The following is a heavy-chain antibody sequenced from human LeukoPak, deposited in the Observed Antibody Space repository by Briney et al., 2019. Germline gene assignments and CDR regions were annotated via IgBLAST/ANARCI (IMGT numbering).Heavy chain of an antibody. V-gene: IGHV3-49*04. CDR1: GLTFGDYA. CDR2: IQAKAYGGAT. D-gene: IGHD2-2*01. CDR3: TRAPHPRCSSSGCYLDY. Sequence: GGSLRLSCSTSGLTFGDYAMSWVRQAPGKGLEWVGFIQAKAYGGATKYAASVNGRFSISGDGSQSIANLQMNDLKTEDTAVYYCTRAPHPRCSSSGCYLDYWGQGTLVTVSS. J-gene: IGHJ4*02.